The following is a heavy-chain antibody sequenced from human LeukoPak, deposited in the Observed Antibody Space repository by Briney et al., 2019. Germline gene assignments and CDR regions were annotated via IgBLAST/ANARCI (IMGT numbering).Heavy chain of an antibody. CDR3: ARYDILTGSDAFDI. V-gene: IGHV3-21*04. CDR1: GFTFSSYS. CDR2: ISSSSSYI. Sequence: GGSLRLSCAASGFTFSSYSMNWVRQAPGKGLEWVSSISSSSSYIYYADSVKGRFTISRDNSKNTLYLQMKSLRAEDTAIYYCARYDILTGSDAFDIWGQGTVVTVSS. D-gene: IGHD3-9*01. J-gene: IGHJ3*02.